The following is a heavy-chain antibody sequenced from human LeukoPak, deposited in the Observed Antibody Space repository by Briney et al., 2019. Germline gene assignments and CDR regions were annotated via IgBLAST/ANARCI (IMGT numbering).Heavy chain of an antibody. D-gene: IGHD3-22*01. J-gene: IGHJ4*02. CDR2: IYYSGST. Sequence: PSETLSLTCTVSGGSISSYYWSWIRQPPGKGLEWIGYIYYSGSTNYNPSLKSRVTISVDTSKNQFSLKLSSVTAADTAVYYCARVNYYDSSGYYNYFDYWGQGTLVTVSS. V-gene: IGHV4-59*12. CDR1: GGSISSYY. CDR3: ARVNYYDSSGYYNYFDY.